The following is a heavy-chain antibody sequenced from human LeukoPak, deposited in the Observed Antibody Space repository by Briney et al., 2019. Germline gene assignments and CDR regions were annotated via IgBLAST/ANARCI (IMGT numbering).Heavy chain of an antibody. V-gene: IGHV3-48*03. CDR2: ITSSGCTI. CDR3: ARGRIAVAGLDY. CDR1: GFTHSRYE. Sequence: PGRTLSLSRAAWGFTHSRYEMNWVRQPRARGLEGVSYITSSGCTIYYADSLRGGLTISRDNAKNSRYLQMNSLRAEDTAVYYCARGRIAVAGLDYWGQGTLVTVSS. J-gene: IGHJ4*02. D-gene: IGHD6-19*01.